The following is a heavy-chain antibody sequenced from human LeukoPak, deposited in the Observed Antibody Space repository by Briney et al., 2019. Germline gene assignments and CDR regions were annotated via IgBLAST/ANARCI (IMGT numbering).Heavy chain of an antibody. V-gene: IGHV4-4*09. Sequence: PSGSLSLTCNVSGASMRSNYWSWIRPPPGKGVEWIGYIYHSGNTNYSPSLESRVTMSVHESKNQFSLRVHFVSAADTDVYDCASTRRAAVAGRCDSWGQGTLVTVSS. D-gene: IGHD6-19*01. CDR1: GASMRSNY. J-gene: IGHJ4*02. CDR2: IYHSGNT. CDR3: ASTRRAAVAGRCDS.